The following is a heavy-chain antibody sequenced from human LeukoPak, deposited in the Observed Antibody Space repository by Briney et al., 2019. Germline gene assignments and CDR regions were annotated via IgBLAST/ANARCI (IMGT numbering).Heavy chain of an antibody. V-gene: IGHV1-46*01. Sequence: ASVKVSCKASGYTFTSYYMHWVRQAPGQGLEWMGIINPSGGSTSYAQKFQGRVTMTRDMSTSTVYMELSSLGSEDTAVYYCARVAAGGYSYGSHYYYYMDVWGKGTTVTVSS. D-gene: IGHD5-18*01. J-gene: IGHJ6*03. CDR1: GYTFTSYY. CDR3: ARVAAGGYSYGSHYYYYMDV. CDR2: INPSGGST.